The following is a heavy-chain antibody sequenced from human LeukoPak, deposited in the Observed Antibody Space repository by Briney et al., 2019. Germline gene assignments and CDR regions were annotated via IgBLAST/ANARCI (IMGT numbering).Heavy chain of an antibody. CDR3: ASVFGGDDSSGYHFDY. D-gene: IGHD3-22*01. V-gene: IGHV1-46*01. J-gene: IGHJ4*02. Sequence: ASVTVSCTASGYTLTSYQMHWVRQAPGQGLEWMGIINPSGGSTSYAQKFQGRVTITADKSTSTAYMELSSLRSEDTAVYYCASVFGGDDSSGYHFDYWGQGTLVTVSS. CDR1: GYTLTSYQ. CDR2: INPSGGST.